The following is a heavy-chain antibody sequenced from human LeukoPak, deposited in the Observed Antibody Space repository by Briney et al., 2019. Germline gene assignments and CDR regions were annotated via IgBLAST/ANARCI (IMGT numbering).Heavy chain of an antibody. CDR1: GGSISSYY. J-gene: IGHJ1*01. V-gene: IGHV4-59*08. CDR3: ARHEGLAVAGTGFQH. Sequence: SETLSLTCTVSGGSISSYYWSWIRQPPGKGLEWIGYIYYSGSTNYNPSLKSRVTISVDTSKNQFSLKLSSVTAADTAVYYCARHEGLAVAGTGFQHWGQGTLVTVSS. D-gene: IGHD6-19*01. CDR2: IYYSGST.